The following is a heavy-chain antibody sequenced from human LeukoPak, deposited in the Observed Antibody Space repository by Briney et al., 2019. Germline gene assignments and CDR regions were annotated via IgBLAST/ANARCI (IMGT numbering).Heavy chain of an antibody. CDR1: GXRFTTYW. CDR3: ARKDTAMVSWFDP. Sequence: GESLKISFKASGXRFTTYWIGWVRQMPGKGLEWMGIIHPADSDTRYSPSFQGQVTISADKSISTAYLRWSSLKASDTAMYYCARKDTAMVSWFDPWGQGTLVTVSS. D-gene: IGHD5-18*01. CDR2: IHPADSDT. V-gene: IGHV5-51*01. J-gene: IGHJ5*02.